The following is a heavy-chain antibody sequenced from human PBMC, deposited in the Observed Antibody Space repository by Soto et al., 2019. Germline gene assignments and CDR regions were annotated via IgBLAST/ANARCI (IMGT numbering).Heavy chain of an antibody. CDR1: GFNFSSYW. Sequence: EVQLVESGGGLVQPGGSLRLSCAASGFNFSSYWMHWVRQAPGKGLVWVSRINSDGSSTAYADSVKGRFTISRDNAKNTLYVQMTSLRAEDTAVYYCASEWGKRRGTSEGGQGTLVTVSS. J-gene: IGHJ1*01. CDR2: INSDGSST. CDR3: ASEWGKRRGTSE. V-gene: IGHV3-74*01. D-gene: IGHD3-16*01.